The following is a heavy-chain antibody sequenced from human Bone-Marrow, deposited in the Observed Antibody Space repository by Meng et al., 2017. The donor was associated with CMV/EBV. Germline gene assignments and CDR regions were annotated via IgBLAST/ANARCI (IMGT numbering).Heavy chain of an antibody. CDR2: IIPILGIA. CDR1: GGTFSSYA. Sequence: SVKVSCKASGGTFSSYAISWVRQAPGQGLEWMGGIIPILGIANYAQKFQGRVTITADKSTSTAYMELSSLRSEDTAVYYCARDRRELYCSSTSCAGMDVWGQGPTV. CDR3: ARDRRELYCSSTSCAGMDV. D-gene: IGHD2-2*01. V-gene: IGHV1-69*10. J-gene: IGHJ6*02.